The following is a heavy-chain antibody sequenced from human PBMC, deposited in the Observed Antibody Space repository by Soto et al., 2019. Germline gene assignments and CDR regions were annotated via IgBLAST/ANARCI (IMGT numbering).Heavy chain of an antibody. CDR3: ARGGGNAASTNDF. CDR1: VGSFSYFY. Sequence: QVQLQQWGAGLLKPSETLSLNCTLRVGSFSYFYWSWVRQPPGKGLEWIGEINRDGGTNFNPSLRSRVTISIDTSTSQFSLKLASVTAADTAMYYCARGGGNAASTNDFWAQGTLVTVSA. J-gene: IGHJ4*02. D-gene: IGHD3-16*01. CDR2: INRDGGT. V-gene: IGHV4-34*01.